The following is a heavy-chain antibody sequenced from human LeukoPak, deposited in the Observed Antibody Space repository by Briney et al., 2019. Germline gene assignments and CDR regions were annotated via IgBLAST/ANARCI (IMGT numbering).Heavy chain of an antibody. D-gene: IGHD6-19*01. CDR2: INAGNGNT. CDR1: GYTFTSYA. Sequence: ASVKVSCKASGYTFTSYAMHWVRQAPGQRLEWMGWINAGNGNTKYSQKFQGRVTITRDTSASTAYMELSSLRSEDTAVYYCARDQAARSSGWHSHDYWGQGTLVTVSS. J-gene: IGHJ4*02. CDR3: ARDQAARSSGWHSHDY. V-gene: IGHV1-3*01.